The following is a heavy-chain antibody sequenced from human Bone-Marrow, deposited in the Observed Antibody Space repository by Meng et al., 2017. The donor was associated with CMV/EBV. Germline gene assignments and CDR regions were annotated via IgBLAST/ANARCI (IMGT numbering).Heavy chain of an antibody. Sequence: GESLKISCAASGFTFSSYAMSWVRQAPGKGLEWVSAISDNGGSTYYADSVEGRFTISRDNSKNTLYLQMNSLRAEDTAVYYCAKDGQRGYYMDVWGQGTTVTVSS. V-gene: IGHV3-23*01. J-gene: IGHJ6*02. CDR3: AKDGQRGYYMDV. CDR1: GFTFSSYA. CDR2: ISDNGGST. D-gene: IGHD5-18*01.